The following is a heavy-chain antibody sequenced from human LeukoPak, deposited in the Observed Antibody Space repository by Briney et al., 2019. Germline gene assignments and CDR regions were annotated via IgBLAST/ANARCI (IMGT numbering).Heavy chain of an antibody. CDR1: GYTFTSYG. J-gene: IGHJ4*02. Sequence: ASVKVSCKASGYTFTSYGISWVRQAPGQGLEWMGWISAYKGNTNYAQKFQGRVTMTTDTSTNTAYMELRSLRSDDTAVYFCARTYYYDSSGYYLYYFDYWGQGTLVTVSS. D-gene: IGHD3-22*01. CDR3: ARTYYYDSSGYYLYYFDY. V-gene: IGHV1-18*01. CDR2: ISAYKGNT.